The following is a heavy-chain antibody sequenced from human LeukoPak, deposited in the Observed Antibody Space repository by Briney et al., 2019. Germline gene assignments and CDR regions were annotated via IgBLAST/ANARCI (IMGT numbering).Heavy chain of an antibody. J-gene: IGHJ3*02. CDR2: INPNTGDT. CDR1: GYTFTDYY. V-gene: IGHV1-2*02. CDR3: ARDGAFDI. Sequence: ASVKVSCKASGYTFTDYYMHWVRQAPGQGLEWMGWINPNTGDTNSAQKFQGRVTMTRDTSINTAYMELSRLRSDGTAVYYCARDGAFDIWGQGTMVTVSS.